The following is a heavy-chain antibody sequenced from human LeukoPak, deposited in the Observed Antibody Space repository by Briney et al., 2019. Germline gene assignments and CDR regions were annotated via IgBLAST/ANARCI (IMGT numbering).Heavy chain of an antibody. CDR3: ARVQYVRAFDI. V-gene: IGHV4-59*12. Sequence: SETLSLTCTVSGGSISSYYWSWIRQPPGKGLEWIGYIYYSGSTNYNPSLKSRVAISVDTSKNQFSLKLSSVTAADTAVYYCARVQYVRAFDIWGQGTMVTVSS. CDR1: GGSISSYY. CDR2: IYYSGST. J-gene: IGHJ3*02. D-gene: IGHD5-24*01.